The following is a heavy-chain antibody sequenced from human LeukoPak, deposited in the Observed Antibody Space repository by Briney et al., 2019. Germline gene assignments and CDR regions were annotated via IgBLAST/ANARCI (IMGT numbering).Heavy chain of an antibody. CDR2: IYTSGST. J-gene: IGHJ4*02. Sequence: SETLSLTCTVSGGSISSGSYYWSWIRQPAGKGLEWIGRIYTSGSTNYNPSLKSRVTISVDTSKNQFSLKLSSVTAADTAVYYCARGITDEYSSSPHSDYWGQGTLVTVSS. CDR1: GGSISSGSYY. CDR3: ARGITDEYSSSPHSDY. V-gene: IGHV4-61*02. D-gene: IGHD6-6*01.